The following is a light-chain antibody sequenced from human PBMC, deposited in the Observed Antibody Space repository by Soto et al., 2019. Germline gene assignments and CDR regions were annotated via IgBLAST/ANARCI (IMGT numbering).Light chain of an antibody. CDR1: SGHSSYA. CDR3: QTWGTGYWV. Sequence: QPVLTQSPSASASLGASVKLTCTLSSGHSSYAFAWHQQQPEKGPRYLMKLNSDGSHTKGDGIPDRFSGSSSGAERYLTISSLQSEDEADYYCQTWGTGYWVFGGGTKLTVL. CDR2: LNSDGSH. V-gene: IGLV4-69*01. J-gene: IGLJ3*02.